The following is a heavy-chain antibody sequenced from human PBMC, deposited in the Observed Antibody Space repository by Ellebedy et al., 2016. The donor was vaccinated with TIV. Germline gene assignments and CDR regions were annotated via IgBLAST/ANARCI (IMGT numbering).Heavy chain of an antibody. CDR1: SGSISSFY. Sequence: SETLSLXXTVSSGSISSFYLTWVRQPPGKGLEWIGYTHYTGNSNYNPSLKSRVTMLVDTSKHQFSLKLSSVTAADTAVYYCARDLRKGGMDVWGQGTTVTVSS. CDR2: THYTGNS. J-gene: IGHJ6*02. V-gene: IGHV4-59*01. CDR3: ARDLRKGGMDV. D-gene: IGHD3-9*01.